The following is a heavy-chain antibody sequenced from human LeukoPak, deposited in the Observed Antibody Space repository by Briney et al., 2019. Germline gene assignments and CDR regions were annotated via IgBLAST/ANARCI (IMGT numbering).Heavy chain of an antibody. CDR2: ISTSSTTI. J-gene: IGHJ2*01. Sequence: EPGGSLRLSCAASGFTFSSYSMNWVRQAPGKGLEWVSYISTSSTTIYYADSVKGRFTISRDNAKNSLYLQMNSLRAEDTAVYYCARQGSTSLDWYFDLWGRGTLVTVSS. D-gene: IGHD2-2*01. CDR1: GFTFSSYS. CDR3: ARQGSTSLDWYFDL. V-gene: IGHV3-48*01.